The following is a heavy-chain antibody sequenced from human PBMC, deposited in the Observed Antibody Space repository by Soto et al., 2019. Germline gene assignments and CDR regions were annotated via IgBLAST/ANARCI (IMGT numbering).Heavy chain of an antibody. V-gene: IGHV4-31*03. D-gene: IGHD3-3*01. CDR3: ASAPPYYDFWSGFSMGGPFDY. CDR2: IYYSGST. CDR1: GGSISSGGYY. Sequence: SETLSLTCTVSGGSISSGGYYWSWIRQHPGKGLEWIGYIYYSGSTYYNPSLKSRVTISVDTSKNQFSLKLSSVTAADTAVYYCASAPPYYDFWSGFSMGGPFDYWGQGTLVTVSS. J-gene: IGHJ4*02.